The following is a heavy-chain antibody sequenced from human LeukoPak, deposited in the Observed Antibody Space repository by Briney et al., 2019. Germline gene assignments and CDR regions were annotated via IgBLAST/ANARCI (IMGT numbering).Heavy chain of an antibody. Sequence: PSETPSLTCTVSGGSVSSGSYYWSWIRQPPGTGLEWIGYIYYSGSTNYNPSLKSRVTISVDTSKNQFSLKLSSVTAADTAVYHCAREAMYSYGNNFDYWGQGTLVTVSS. CDR3: AREAMYSYGNNFDY. CDR2: IYYSGST. V-gene: IGHV4-61*01. CDR1: GGSVSSGSYY. J-gene: IGHJ4*02. D-gene: IGHD5-18*01.